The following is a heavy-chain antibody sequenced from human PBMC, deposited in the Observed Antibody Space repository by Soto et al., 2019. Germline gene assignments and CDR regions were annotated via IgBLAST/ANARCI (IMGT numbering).Heavy chain of an antibody. CDR1: GGTFSSYA. V-gene: IGHV1-69*06. J-gene: IGHJ3*02. D-gene: IGHD3-22*01. CDR2: IIPIFGTA. Sequence: QVQLVQSGAEVKKPGSSVKVSCKASGGTFSSYAISWVRQAPGQGLEWMGGIIPIFGTANYAQKFQGRVTITADKSARTAYMELSSLRSEDTAVYYCARGRYYYDSSGYYYNLHIWGQGTMVTVSS. CDR3: ARGRYYYDSSGYYYNLHI.